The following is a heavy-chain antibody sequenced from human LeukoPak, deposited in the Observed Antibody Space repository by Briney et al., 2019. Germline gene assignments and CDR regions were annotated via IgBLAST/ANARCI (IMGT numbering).Heavy chain of an antibody. V-gene: IGHV3-23*01. CDR3: AKAVNGYSSGWYHYYFDY. D-gene: IGHD6-19*01. J-gene: IGHJ4*02. CDR2: ISGSGGST. Sequence: GGSLRLSCAASGFTFSSYAMSWGRQAPGKGVEWVSAISGSGGSTYYADSVKGRFTISRDNSKNTLYLQMNSLRAEDTAVYYCAKAVNGYSSGWYHYYFDYWGQGTLVTVSS. CDR1: GFTFSSYA.